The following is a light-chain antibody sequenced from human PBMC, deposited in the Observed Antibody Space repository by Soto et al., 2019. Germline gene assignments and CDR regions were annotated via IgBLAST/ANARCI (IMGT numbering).Light chain of an antibody. J-gene: IGKJ5*01. CDR1: QSISSY. CDR3: QQSYSTPIT. Sequence: DIQMTQSPSSLSASVGDRVTITCRASQSISSYFNGYQQKPGKAPKLLIYAASSLQRGVLSRFSGSGSGTDFTLTISSLQPEDFATYYCQQSYSTPITFGQGTRLEIK. CDR2: AAS. V-gene: IGKV1-39*01.